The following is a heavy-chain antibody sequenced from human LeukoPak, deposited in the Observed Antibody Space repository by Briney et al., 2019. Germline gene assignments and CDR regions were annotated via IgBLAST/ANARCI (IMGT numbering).Heavy chain of an antibody. Sequence: PSETLSLTCTVSGGSISSYYWSCIWQPPGKGLEWIACISYSGSTKYNPSLKSRVTISVDTSKNQLSLKLSSVTAADTAVYYCAREPGFDSSGYLNWFDPWGQGTLVTVSS. CDR1: GGSISSYY. D-gene: IGHD3-22*01. CDR2: ISYSGST. CDR3: AREPGFDSSGYLNWFDP. V-gene: IGHV4-59*01. J-gene: IGHJ5*02.